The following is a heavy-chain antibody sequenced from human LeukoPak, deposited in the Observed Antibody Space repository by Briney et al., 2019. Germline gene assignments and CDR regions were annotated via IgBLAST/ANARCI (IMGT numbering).Heavy chain of an antibody. D-gene: IGHD4/OR15-4a*01. CDR3: ARQGYGGNGPY. V-gene: IGHV4-4*02. J-gene: IGHJ4*02. CDR1: GGSILTTNW. CDR2: VHLSGAS. Sequence: SETLSLTCAVSGGSILTTNWWSWVRQLPGKGLEWIGEVHLSGASNYNPSLKSRVTISVDTSKNQFSLKLSSVTAADTAVYYCARQGYGGNGPYWGQGTLVTVSS.